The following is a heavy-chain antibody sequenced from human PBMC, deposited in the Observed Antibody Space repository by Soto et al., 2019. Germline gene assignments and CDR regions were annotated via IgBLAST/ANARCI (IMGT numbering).Heavy chain of an antibody. CDR2: IYYSGST. CDR1: GGSISSYY. D-gene: IGHD2-15*01. Sequence: PSETLSLTCTVSGGSISSYYWSWIRQPPGKGLEWIGYIYYSGSTNYNPSLKSRVTISVDTSKNQFSLKLSSVTAADTAVYYCARGFDIVVVVAARSGTTYFDYWGQGTLVTVSS. V-gene: IGHV4-59*12. J-gene: IGHJ4*02. CDR3: ARGFDIVVVVAARSGTTYFDY.